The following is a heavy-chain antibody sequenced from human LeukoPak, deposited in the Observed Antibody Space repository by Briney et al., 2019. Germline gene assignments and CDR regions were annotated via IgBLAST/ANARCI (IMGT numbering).Heavy chain of an antibody. CDR1: GGTFSSYA. V-gene: IGHV1-2*06. Sequence: ASVKVSCTASGGTFSSYAISWVRQAPGQGLEWMGRINPNSGGTNYAQKFQGRVTMTRDTSISTAYMELSRLRSDDTAVYYCARRIAAAGRPFDYWGQGTLVTVSS. J-gene: IGHJ4*02. CDR3: ARRIAAAGRPFDY. D-gene: IGHD6-13*01. CDR2: INPNSGGT.